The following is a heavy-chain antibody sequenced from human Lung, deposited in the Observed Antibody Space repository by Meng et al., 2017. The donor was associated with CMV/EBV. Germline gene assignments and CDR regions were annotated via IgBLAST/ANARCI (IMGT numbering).Heavy chain of an antibody. Sequence: FRSYSMNWVRQAPGKGLEWVSSISSSSSYIYYADSVKGRFTISRDNAKNSLYLQMNSLRAEDTAVYYCARPPSAAVDTAMVPPYFDYWGQGTLVTVSS. V-gene: IGHV3-21*01. J-gene: IGHJ4*02. CDR2: ISSSSSYI. CDR3: ARPPSAAVDTAMVPPYFDY. CDR1: FRSYS. D-gene: IGHD5-18*01.